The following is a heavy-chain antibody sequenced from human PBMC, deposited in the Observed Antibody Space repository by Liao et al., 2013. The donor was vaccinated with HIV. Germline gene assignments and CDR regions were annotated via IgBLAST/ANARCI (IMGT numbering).Heavy chain of an antibody. Sequence: QLQLQESGPGLVKPSEALSLTCTVSGGSISSSSYYWGWIRQPPGKGLEWIGSIYYSGSTYYNPSLKSRVTITVDTSKNQFSLKLSSVTAADTAVYYCARRAGGSDSRNYYYYWFFDLWGRGTLVTVSS. V-gene: IGHV4-39*07. CDR2: IYYSGST. J-gene: IGHJ2*01. CDR3: ARRAGGSDSRNYYYYWFFDL. CDR1: GGSISSSSYY. D-gene: IGHD3-22*01.